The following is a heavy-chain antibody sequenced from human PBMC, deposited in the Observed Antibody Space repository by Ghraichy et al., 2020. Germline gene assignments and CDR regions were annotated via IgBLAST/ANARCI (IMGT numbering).Heavy chain of an antibody. CDR2: IVPLLGMT. J-gene: IGHJ2*01. V-gene: IGHV1-69*10. D-gene: IGHD3-10*01. CDR1: EGIFNNYV. CDR3: ARSVFRGVLHPVHWYFDL. Sequence: SVKVSCRASEGIFNNYVISWVRQAPGQGLEWMGGIVPLLGMTNYAQKFQGRVTITADGSTSTAYMELSSLRSDDTAVYYCARSVFRGVLHPVHWYFDLWGRDTLVTVSS.